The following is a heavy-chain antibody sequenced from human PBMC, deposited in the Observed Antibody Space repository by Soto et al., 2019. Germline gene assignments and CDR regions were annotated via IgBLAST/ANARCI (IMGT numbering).Heavy chain of an antibody. J-gene: IGHJ4*02. Sequence: GXSVKVSCKASVGTFSSYAISWVRQAPGQGLEWMGGIIPIFGTANYAQKFQGRVTITADKSTSTAYMELSSLRSEDTAVYYCASTVVVAFSPYYFDYWGQGALVTVSS. CDR1: VGTFSSYA. CDR2: IIPIFGTA. CDR3: ASTVVVAFSPYYFDY. V-gene: IGHV1-69*06. D-gene: IGHD2-15*01.